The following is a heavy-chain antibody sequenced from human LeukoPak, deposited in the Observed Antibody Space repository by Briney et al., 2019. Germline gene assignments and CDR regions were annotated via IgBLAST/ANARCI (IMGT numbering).Heavy chain of an antibody. CDR3: ARDHARRIGSGSYYPEDPTGYGMDV. Sequence: GGSLRLSCAASGFPFSSYWMHWVRQAPGKGLVWVSCINSDGGGTNYADSVKGRFTISRDNAKNTLYLQMNSLRAEDTAVYHCARDHARRIGSGSYYPEDPTGYGMDVWGQGTTVTVSS. J-gene: IGHJ6*02. CDR2: INSDGGGT. D-gene: IGHD3-10*01. CDR1: GFPFSSYW. V-gene: IGHV3-74*01.